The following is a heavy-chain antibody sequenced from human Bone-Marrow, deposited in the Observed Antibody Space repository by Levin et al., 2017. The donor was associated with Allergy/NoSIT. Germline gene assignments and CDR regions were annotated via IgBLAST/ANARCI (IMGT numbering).Heavy chain of an antibody. CDR1: GYTVTAYD. CDR3: ARDSGHYDFWSAFYPPNFDY. J-gene: IGHJ4*02. CDR2: ISPSGGST. V-gene: IGHV1-46*01. Sequence: GASVKVSCKASGYTVTAYDLHWVRHAPGQGLEWMGIISPSGGSTSYAQKFQGRVTMTRDTSTSTVYMELNSLKSEDTAVYYCARDSGHYDFWSAFYPPNFDYWGQGTLVTVSS. D-gene: IGHD3-3*01.